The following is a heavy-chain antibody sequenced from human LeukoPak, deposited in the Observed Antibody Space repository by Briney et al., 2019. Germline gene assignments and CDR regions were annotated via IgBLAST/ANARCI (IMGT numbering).Heavy chain of an antibody. J-gene: IGHJ4*02. D-gene: IGHD2-2*01. CDR2: MRTRKNNFAT. CDR1: GFTFNVYA. Sequence: GGSLKLSCAASGFTFNVYAIHWVRQPSGRGLEWVGRMRTRKNNFATSYAVALKGRVTVSRDDSKNMAYLQIDSLRADDTAVYYCARAEYGLDYWGRGTLVTASS. CDR3: ARAEYGLDY. V-gene: IGHV3-73*01.